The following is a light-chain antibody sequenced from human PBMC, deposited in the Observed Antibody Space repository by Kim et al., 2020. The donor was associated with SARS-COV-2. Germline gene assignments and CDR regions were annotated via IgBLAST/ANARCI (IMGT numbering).Light chain of an antibody. Sequence: QSALTQPASVSGSPGQSITISCTGTSSDVGGYNYVSWYQQHPGKAPKLMIYDVSKRPSGVSNRFSGSKSGNTASLTISGLQAEDEADYYCISYTSSSTVVFGGGTQLTVL. J-gene: IGLJ2*01. CDR2: DVS. CDR1: SSDVGGYNY. V-gene: IGLV2-14*01. CDR3: ISYTSSSTVV.